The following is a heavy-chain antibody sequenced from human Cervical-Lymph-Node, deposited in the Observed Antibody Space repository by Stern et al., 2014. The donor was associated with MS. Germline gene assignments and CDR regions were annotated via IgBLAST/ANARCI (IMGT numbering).Heavy chain of an antibody. CDR3: ARAWGASDFYGMDV. CDR2: IIPILSTV. D-gene: IGHD1-26*01. Sequence: VQLGESGAEVKKPGSSVKVSCKASGGTISSNGISWVRQAPGQGLEGMGGIIPILSTVHYAQTFQGRVTITADASTSTAYMELTSLRSEDTAVYYCARAWGASDFYGMDVWGQGTTVTVSS. J-gene: IGHJ6*02. V-gene: IGHV1-69*01. CDR1: GGTISSNG.